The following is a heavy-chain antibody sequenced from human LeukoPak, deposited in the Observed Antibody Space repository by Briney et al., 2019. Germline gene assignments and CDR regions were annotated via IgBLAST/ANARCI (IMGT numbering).Heavy chain of an antibody. J-gene: IGHJ4*02. CDR2: ISSSGSTI. D-gene: IGHD6-19*01. CDR1: GFTFSDYD. V-gene: IGHV3-11*04. CDR3: ARLDTGWYNFDY. Sequence: GGSLRLSCAASGFTFSDYDMNWVRQAPGKGLEWVSYISSSGSTIYYVDSVKGRFTISRDNAKNSLHLQMNSLRAEDTAVYYCARLDTGWYNFDYWGQGTLVTVSS.